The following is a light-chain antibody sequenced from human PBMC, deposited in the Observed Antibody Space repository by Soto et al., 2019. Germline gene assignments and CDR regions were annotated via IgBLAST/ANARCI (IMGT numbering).Light chain of an antibody. Sequence: ETVLTQSPGTLSLSPGERATLSCRATQSVNNDYLAWYQQRPGLAPRLLIFGASGRATGIPDRFSGSRSGTDFTLTISRLEPEDFAIYYCQQYGTSPLTFGGGTKVEIK. J-gene: IGKJ4*01. CDR3: QQYGTSPLT. CDR1: QSVNNDY. CDR2: GAS. V-gene: IGKV3-20*01.